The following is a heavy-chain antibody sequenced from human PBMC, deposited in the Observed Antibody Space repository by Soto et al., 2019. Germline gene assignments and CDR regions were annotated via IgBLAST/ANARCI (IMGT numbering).Heavy chain of an antibody. CDR1: GGSFSGYY. Sequence: SETLSLTCAVYGGSFSGYYWSWIRQPPGKGLEWIGEINHSGSTNYNPSLKSRVTISVDTSKNQFSLKLSSVTAADTAVYYCARGWYNWNDGGFDYWGQGTLVTVSS. V-gene: IGHV4-34*01. J-gene: IGHJ4*02. CDR2: INHSGST. CDR3: ARGWYNWNDGGFDY. D-gene: IGHD1-1*01.